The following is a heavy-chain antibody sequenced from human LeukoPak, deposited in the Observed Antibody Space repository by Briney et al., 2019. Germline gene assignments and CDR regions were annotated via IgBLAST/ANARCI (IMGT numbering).Heavy chain of an antibody. CDR1: GGSISSYY. V-gene: IGHV4-59*01. J-gene: IGHJ4*02. CDR3: ARAPPAYSSGWYDY. CDR2: IYYSGST. D-gene: IGHD6-19*01. Sequence: SETLSLTCNISGGSISSYYWSWLRQPPGKGLEWIGYIYYSGSTNYNPSLKSRVTISVDTSKNQFSLKLSSVTAADTAVYYCARAPPAYSSGWYDYWGQGTLVTVSS.